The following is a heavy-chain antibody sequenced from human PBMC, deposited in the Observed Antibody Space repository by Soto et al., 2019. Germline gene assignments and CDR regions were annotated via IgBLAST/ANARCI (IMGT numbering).Heavy chain of an antibody. Sequence: PGVSRRLSCAASGFSFSKYKMNWVRHAPGKGLEWVSSITGDSSYTYYADSVKGRFTISRDNANNSLYLEMNSLGAEDTAMYYCSRDFIYDILTEGFDPWGQGTLVTVSS. CDR1: GFSFSKYK. D-gene: IGHD3-9*01. CDR2: ITGDSSYT. V-gene: IGHV3-21*01. J-gene: IGHJ5*02. CDR3: SRDFIYDILTEGFDP.